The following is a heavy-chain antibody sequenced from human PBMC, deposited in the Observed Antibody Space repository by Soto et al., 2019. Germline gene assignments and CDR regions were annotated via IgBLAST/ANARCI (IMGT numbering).Heavy chain of an antibody. CDR2: ISYDGSNK. J-gene: IGHJ6*02. CDR1: GFTFSSYG. V-gene: IGHV3-30*04. D-gene: IGHD6-19*01. CDR3: ARAGSSGWYQLLYYYGMDV. Sequence: WGSLRLPCAASGFTFSSYGMHWFRQAAGTGLERVAVISYDGSNKYYADSVKGRFTISRDNSKNTLYLQMNSLRAEDTTVYYCARAGSSGWYQLLYYYGMDVWGQGTTVTVSS.